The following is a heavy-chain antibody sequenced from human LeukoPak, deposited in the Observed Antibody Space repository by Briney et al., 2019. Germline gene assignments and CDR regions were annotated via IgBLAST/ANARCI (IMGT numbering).Heavy chain of an antibody. CDR1: GYTFTSYA. CDR3: AREEELVSRGSYDY. Sequence: ASVKLSCKASGYTFTSYAMHWMRQAPGQGLEWMGWISAYNGNTNYAQKLQGRVTMTTDTSTSTAYMELRSLRSDDTAVYYCAREEELVSRGSYDYWGQGTLVTVSS. CDR2: ISAYNGNT. V-gene: IGHV1-18*01. D-gene: IGHD6-13*01. J-gene: IGHJ4*02.